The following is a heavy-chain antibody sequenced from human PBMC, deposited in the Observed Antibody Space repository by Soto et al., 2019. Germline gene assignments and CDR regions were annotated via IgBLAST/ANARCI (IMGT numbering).Heavy chain of an antibody. D-gene: IGHD3-3*01. CDR1: GFTFSSYA. CDR2: ISYDGSNK. J-gene: IGHJ4*02. V-gene: IGHV3-30-3*01. CDR3: ARADYDFWSGSANFDY. Sequence: QVQLVESGGGVVQPGRSLRLSCAASGFTFSSYAMHWVRQAPGKGLEGVAVISYDGSNKYYADSVKGRFTISRDNSKNTLYLQMNSLRAEDTAVYYCARADYDFWSGSANFDYRGQGTLVTVSS.